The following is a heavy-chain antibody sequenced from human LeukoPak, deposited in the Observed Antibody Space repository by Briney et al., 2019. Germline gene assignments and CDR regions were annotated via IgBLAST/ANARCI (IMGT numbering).Heavy chain of an antibody. J-gene: IGHJ5*02. CDR2: IYYSGST. CDR1: GGSISSYY. V-gene: IGHV4-59*08. CDR3: ARGGRSYSGSGSFFGWFDP. D-gene: IGHD3-10*01. Sequence: SETLSLTCTVSGGSISSYYWSWIRQPPGKGLEWIGYIYYSGSTNYNPSLKSRVTISVDTSKNQFSLKLSSVTAADTAVYYCARGGRSYSGSGSFFGWFDPWGQGTLVTVSS.